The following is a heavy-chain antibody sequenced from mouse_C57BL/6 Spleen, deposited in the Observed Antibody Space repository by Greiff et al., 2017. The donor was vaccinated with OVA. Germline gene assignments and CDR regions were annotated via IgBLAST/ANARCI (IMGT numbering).Heavy chain of an antibody. CDR2: IRNKANGYTT. J-gene: IGHJ2*01. CDR3: ARYATMAYFDY. V-gene: IGHV7-3*01. D-gene: IGHD1-1*02. CDR1: GFTFTDYY. Sequence: EVKLMESGGGLVQPGGSLSLSCAASGFTFTDYYMSWVRQPPGKALEWLGFIRNKANGYTTEYSASVKGRCTISRDNSQSILYLQMNALRAEDSATYYCARYATMAYFDYWGQGTTLTVSS.